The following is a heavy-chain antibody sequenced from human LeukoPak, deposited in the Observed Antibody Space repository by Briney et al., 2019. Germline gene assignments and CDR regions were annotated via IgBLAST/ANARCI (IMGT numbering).Heavy chain of an antibody. Sequence: ASVKVSCKASGYTFTSYYMHWVRQAPGQGLVWMGIINPSGGSTSYAQKFQGRVTMTRDTSTSTVYMELSSLRSEDTAVYYCARRYSSGWLLDYWGQGTLVTVSS. CDR2: INPSGGST. J-gene: IGHJ4*02. CDR1: GYTFTSYY. D-gene: IGHD6-19*01. V-gene: IGHV1-46*01. CDR3: ARRYSSGWLLDY.